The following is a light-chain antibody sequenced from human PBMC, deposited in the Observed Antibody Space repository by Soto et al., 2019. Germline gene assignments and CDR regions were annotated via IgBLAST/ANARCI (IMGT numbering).Light chain of an antibody. J-gene: IGKJ1*01. CDR3: QQYNNWPQT. V-gene: IGKV3-20*01. CDR1: QSVRNNY. Sequence: EVVLTQSPGTLSLSPGERATLSCRASQSVRNNYLAWYQQKPGQAPRLLIYGASSRATGIPNRFSGSGSGTDFTLTISRLEPEDFAEYHCQQYNNWPQTFGQGTKVDIK. CDR2: GAS.